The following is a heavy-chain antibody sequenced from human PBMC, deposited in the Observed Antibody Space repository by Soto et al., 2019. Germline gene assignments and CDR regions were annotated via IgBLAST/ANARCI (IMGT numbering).Heavy chain of an antibody. CDR3: AREDWNAVYYYYYGMDG. J-gene: IGHJ6*02. Sequence: NPGGSLRLSCAASGFTFSSYSMNWVRQAPGKGLEWVSSISSSSSYTYYADSVKGRFTISRDNAENSLYLQMNSLRAEDTAVYYCAREDWNAVYYYYYGMDGWGQGTTVTVSS. D-gene: IGHD1-1*01. CDR2: ISSSSSYT. V-gene: IGHV3-21*01. CDR1: GFTFSSYS.